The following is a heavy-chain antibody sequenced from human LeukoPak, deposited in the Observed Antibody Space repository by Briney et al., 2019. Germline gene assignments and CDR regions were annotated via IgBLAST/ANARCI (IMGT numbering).Heavy chain of an antibody. Sequence: GGSLRLSCAASGFTFSSYSMNWVRQAPGKGLEWVSSISSSSSYIYYADSVKGRFTISRDNAKNSLYLQMNSLRAEDTAVYYCARYQLLKHGAFDIWGQGTMVTVSS. CDR2: ISSSSSYI. D-gene: IGHD2-2*01. CDR3: ARYQLLKHGAFDI. V-gene: IGHV3-21*01. J-gene: IGHJ3*02. CDR1: GFTFSSYS.